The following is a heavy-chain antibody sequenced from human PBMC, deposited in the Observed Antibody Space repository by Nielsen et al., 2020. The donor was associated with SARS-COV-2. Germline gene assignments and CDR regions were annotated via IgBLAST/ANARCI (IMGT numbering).Heavy chain of an antibody. CDR1: GYTFTSYA. CDR3: VRDRITMIVVVITIYYYYYYMDV. CDR2: INAGNGNT. J-gene: IGHJ6*03. D-gene: IGHD3-22*01. Sequence: ASVKVSCKASGYTFTSYAMHWVRQAPGQRLEWMGWINAGNGNTKYSQKFQGRVTITRDTSASTAYMELSSLRSEDTAVYYCVRDRITMIVVVITIYYYYYYMDVWGKGTTVTVSS. V-gene: IGHV1-3*01.